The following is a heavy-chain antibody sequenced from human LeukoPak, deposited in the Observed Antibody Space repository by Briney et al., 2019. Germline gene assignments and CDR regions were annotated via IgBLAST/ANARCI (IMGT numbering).Heavy chain of an antibody. V-gene: IGHV4-30-4*08. CDR1: GGSISSGDYY. J-gene: IGHJ4*02. CDR2: IYYSGST. Sequence: SETLSLTCTVSGGSISSGDYYWSWIRQPPGKGLEWIGYIYYSGSTYYNPSLKSRVTISVDTSKNQFSLKLSSVTAADTAVYYCARGDFWSGYYDYWGQGTLVTVSS. D-gene: IGHD3-3*01. CDR3: ARGDFWSGYYDY.